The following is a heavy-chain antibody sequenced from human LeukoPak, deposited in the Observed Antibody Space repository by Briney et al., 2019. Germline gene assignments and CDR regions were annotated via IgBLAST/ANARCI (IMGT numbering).Heavy chain of an antibody. Sequence: GGSLRLSCAASGFTFSSYAMSWVRQAPGKGLEWVSAISGSGGSTYYADSVKGRFTISRDNSKNTLYLQINSLRAEDTAVYYCAKLYYESGSYRHFDYWGQGTLVTVSS. J-gene: IGHJ4*02. D-gene: IGHD1-26*01. CDR2: ISGSGGST. CDR3: AKLYYESGSYRHFDY. CDR1: GFTFSSYA. V-gene: IGHV3-23*01.